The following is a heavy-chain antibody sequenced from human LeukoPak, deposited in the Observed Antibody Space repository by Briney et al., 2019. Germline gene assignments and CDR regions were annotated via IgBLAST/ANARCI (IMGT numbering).Heavy chain of an antibody. J-gene: IGHJ2*01. V-gene: IGHV4-59*08. CDR1: GGSISSYY. Sequence: PSETLSLTCTVSGGSISSYYWSWIRQPPGKGLEWIGYIYYSGNTNYNPSLKSRVTISVDTSKNQFSLKLSSVTAADTAVYYCARAMVRGVIITAGWYFDLWGRGTLVTVSS. CDR3: ARAMVRGVIITAGWYFDL. CDR2: IYYSGNT. D-gene: IGHD3-10*01.